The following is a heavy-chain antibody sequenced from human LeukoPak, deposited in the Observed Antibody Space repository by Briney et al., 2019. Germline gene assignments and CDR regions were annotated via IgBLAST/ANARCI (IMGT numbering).Heavy chain of an antibody. V-gene: IGHV4-34*01. CDR2: INHSGST. Sequence: SETLSLTCAVYGGSFSDYYWSWIRQPPGKGLEWIGEINHSGSTNYNPSLKSRVTISVDTSKNQFSLKLSSVTAADTAVYYCARHPYGSGWYGLYYYYGMDVWGQGTTVTVSS. J-gene: IGHJ6*02. D-gene: IGHD6-19*01. CDR3: ARHPYGSGWYGLYYYYGMDV. CDR1: GGSFSDYY.